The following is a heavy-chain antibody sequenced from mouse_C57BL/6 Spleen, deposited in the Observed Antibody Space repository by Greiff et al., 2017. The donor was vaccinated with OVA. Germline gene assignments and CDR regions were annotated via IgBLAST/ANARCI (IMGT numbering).Heavy chain of an antibody. CDR3: ARGYYGSNFDY. Sequence: VQLQQPGAELVKPGASVKMSCTASGYTFTSYWITWVKQRPGQGLEWLGAIYPGSGSTNYNEKFKSTATLTVDTSSSTASMQLSSLTSADSAVYYCARGYYGSNFDYWGQGTTLTVSS. V-gene: IGHV1-55*01. D-gene: IGHD1-1*01. CDR1: GYTFTSYW. CDR2: IYPGSGST. J-gene: IGHJ2*01.